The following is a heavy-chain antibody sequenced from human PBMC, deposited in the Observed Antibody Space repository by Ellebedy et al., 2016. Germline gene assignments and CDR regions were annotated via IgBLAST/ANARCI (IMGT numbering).Heavy chain of an antibody. CDR3: ASLAVPAATFDY. V-gene: IGHV3-7*02. Sequence: GGSLRLXXAASGFTFSSYWMSWVRQAPGKGLEWVANIKQDGSEKYYVDSVKGRFTISRDNAKNSLYLQMNSLRAEDTAVYYCASLAVPAATFDYWGQGTLVTVSS. CDR2: IKQDGSEK. CDR1: GFTFSSYW. D-gene: IGHD2-2*01. J-gene: IGHJ4*02.